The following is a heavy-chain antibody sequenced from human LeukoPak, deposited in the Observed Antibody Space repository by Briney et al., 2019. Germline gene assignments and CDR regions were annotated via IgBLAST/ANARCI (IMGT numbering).Heavy chain of an antibody. CDR3: ARGSSIVTSTIDWFDP. Sequence: ASVKVSCNSSGYTFTGYYMHWVRQAPGQGLEWMGWTNPNRGGTHYAQKFQGRVTMTRDTSINTAYMELSRLRSDDTAIYYCARGSSIVTSTIDWFDPWGQGALVAVSS. J-gene: IGHJ5*02. V-gene: IGHV1-2*02. CDR1: GYTFTGYY. CDR2: TNPNRGGT. D-gene: IGHD6-6*01.